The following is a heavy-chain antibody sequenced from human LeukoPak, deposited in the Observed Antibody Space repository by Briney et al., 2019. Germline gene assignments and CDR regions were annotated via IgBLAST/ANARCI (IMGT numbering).Heavy chain of an antibody. Sequence: SETLSLTCTVSGDSLSDFYWTWIRQTPAKGREWIGFISSSGNSNYSPSLESRVSFSLDTSKSQFSLSLKSVTAADTAVYYCARVFRGAVTSNWFDPWGQGILVTVSS. D-gene: IGHD3-3*01. J-gene: IGHJ5*02. CDR3: ARVFRGAVTSNWFDP. CDR1: GDSLSDFY. CDR2: ISSSGNS. V-gene: IGHV4-59*01.